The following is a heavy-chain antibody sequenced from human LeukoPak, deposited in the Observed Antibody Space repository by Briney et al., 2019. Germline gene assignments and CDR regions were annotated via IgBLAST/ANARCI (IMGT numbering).Heavy chain of an antibody. CDR3: ARDLSYCGGDCYSDAFDI. V-gene: IGHV1-69*01. CDR2: IIPIFGTA. CDR1: GGTFSSYA. J-gene: IGHJ3*02. D-gene: IGHD2-21*01. Sequence: GSSVKVSCKASGGTFSSYAISWVRQAPGQGLEGMGGIIPIFGTANYAQKFQGRVTITADESTSTAYMELSSLRSEDTAVYYCARDLSYCGGDCYSDAFDIWGQGTMVTVSS.